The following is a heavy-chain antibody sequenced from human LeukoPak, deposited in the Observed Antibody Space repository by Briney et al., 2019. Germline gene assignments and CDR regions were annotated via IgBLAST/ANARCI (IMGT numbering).Heavy chain of an antibody. J-gene: IGHJ4*02. CDR1: GGSFSGYY. Sequence: SETLSLTCAVYGGSFSGYYWSWIRQPPGKGLEWIGEINHSGSTNYNPSLKSRVTISVDTSKNQFSLKLSSVTAADTAVYYCARPYYDYVWGSYRYGGFDYWGQGTLVTVSS. V-gene: IGHV4-34*01. CDR2: INHSGST. D-gene: IGHD3-16*02. CDR3: ARPYYDYVWGSYRYGGFDY.